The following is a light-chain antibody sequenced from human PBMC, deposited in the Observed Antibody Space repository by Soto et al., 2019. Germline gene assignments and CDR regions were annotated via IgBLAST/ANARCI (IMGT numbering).Light chain of an antibody. CDR3: HQVNVYPST. J-gene: IGKJ4*01. V-gene: IGKV1-39*01. CDR1: QNISSY. Sequence: DIHMTQAPSSLSPPLRDGVTITFQASQNISSYLNWYQHKPGKAPNLLIYDASTLHSGVPARFSGGGSGTDFTLTISSLQPEDFATYYCHQVNVYPSTFGGGTKVDIK. CDR2: DAS.